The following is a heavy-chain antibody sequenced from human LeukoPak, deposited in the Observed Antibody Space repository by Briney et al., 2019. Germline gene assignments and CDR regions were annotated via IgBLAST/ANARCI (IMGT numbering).Heavy chain of an antibody. CDR2: ISSSGSTI. CDR1: GFTFSDYY. Sequence: GGSLRLSCAASGFTFSDYYMSWIRQAPGKGLEWVSYISSSGSTIYYADSVKGRFTISRDNAKNSLYLQTNSLRAEDTAVYYCAREDYSSSSFDYWGQGTLVTVSS. J-gene: IGHJ4*02. CDR3: AREDYSSSSFDY. V-gene: IGHV3-11*04. D-gene: IGHD6-6*01.